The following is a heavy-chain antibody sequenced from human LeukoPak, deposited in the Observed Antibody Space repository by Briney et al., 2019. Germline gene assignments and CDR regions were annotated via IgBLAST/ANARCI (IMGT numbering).Heavy chain of an antibody. V-gene: IGHV3-21*01. CDR3: ARNPTSFNWFDP. CDR1: GFTFSSYS. J-gene: IGHJ5*02. Sequence: PGGSLRLSCAASGFTFSSYSMNWVPQAPGKGLEWVSSISSSSSYIYYADSVKGRFTISRDNAKNSLYLQMNSLRAEDTAVYYCARNPTSFNWFDPWGQGTLVTVSS. CDR2: ISSSSSYI.